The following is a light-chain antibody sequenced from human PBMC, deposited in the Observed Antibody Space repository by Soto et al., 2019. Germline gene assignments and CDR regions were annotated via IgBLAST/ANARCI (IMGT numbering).Light chain of an antibody. CDR3: QQYNSWT. CDR2: KAS. CDR1: QSISSW. J-gene: IGKJ1*01. Sequence: DIQMTQSPSTLSASVGDRVTITCRASQSISSWLAWYQQKPGKAPKLLIYKASSLESGVPSRFSGSGSGTEFILTISSLQPDDFATYYCQQYNSWTFGQGTKVDIK. V-gene: IGKV1-5*03.